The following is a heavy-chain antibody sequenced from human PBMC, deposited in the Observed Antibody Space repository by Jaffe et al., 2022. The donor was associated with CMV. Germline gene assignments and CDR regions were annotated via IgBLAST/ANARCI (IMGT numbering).Heavy chain of an antibody. Sequence: EVKLVESGGGLVHPGGSVRLSCAASGFTFSNYEMNWVRQAPGKGLEWISNISSSGSRTYYAESVKGRFTISRDNAKNSLYLEMNSLRPEDTAVYYCASGGYCITALCSNVAYFLNWGQGTLVTVSS. CDR3: ASGGYCITALCSNVAYFLN. CDR2: ISSSGSRT. V-gene: IGHV3-48*03. CDR1: GFTFSNYE. D-gene: IGHD2-15*01. J-gene: IGHJ1*01.